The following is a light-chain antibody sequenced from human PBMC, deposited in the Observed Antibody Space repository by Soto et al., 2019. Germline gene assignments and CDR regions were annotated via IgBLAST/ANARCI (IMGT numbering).Light chain of an antibody. V-gene: IGLV2-14*01. CDR2: DVS. CDR3: SSYTSSSTRV. J-gene: IGLJ1*01. CDR1: SSDVGGYNY. Sequence: QSALTQPASVSGSPGQSITISCTGTSSDVGGYNYVSWYQQHPGKAPKLMIYDVSNRPSGVSNRFSGSKSGNTASLTISGLQAEDEADYYCSSYTSSSTRVFGTGTNLTVL.